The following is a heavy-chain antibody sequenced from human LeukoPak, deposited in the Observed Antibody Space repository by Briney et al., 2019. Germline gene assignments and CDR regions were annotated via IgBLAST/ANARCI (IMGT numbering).Heavy chain of an antibody. J-gene: IGHJ6*02. D-gene: IGHD3-16*01. CDR1: GYSFTSYW. CDR3: ARHGGAGQRGYYYGMDV. Sequence: GESLKISCQGSGYSFTSYWIGWVRQMPGKGLEWMGIIYPGDSDTRYSPSFQGQVTISADKSINTAYLQWSSLKASDTAIYYCARHGGAGQRGYYYGMDVWGQGTTVTVSS. CDR2: IYPGDSDT. V-gene: IGHV5-51*01.